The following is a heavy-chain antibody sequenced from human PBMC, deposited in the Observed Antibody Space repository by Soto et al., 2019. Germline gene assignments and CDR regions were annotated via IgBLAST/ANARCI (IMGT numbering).Heavy chain of an antibody. D-gene: IGHD1-1*01. J-gene: IGHJ4*02. CDR1: GYTFTSYS. CDR3: ARGRYGDY. V-gene: IGHV1-18*01. CDR2: ISAHNGNT. Sequence: GASVKVSCKASGYTFTSYSISWVRQAPGQGLEWMAWISAHNGNTDYAQKLQGRVTVTRDTSTSTAYMELRSLRSDDTAMYYCARGRYGDYWGQGALVTVSS.